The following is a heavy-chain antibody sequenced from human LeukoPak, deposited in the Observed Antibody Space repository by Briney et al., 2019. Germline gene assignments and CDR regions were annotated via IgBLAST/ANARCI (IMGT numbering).Heavy chain of an antibody. CDR2: ISAYNGNT. CDR3: ARDRWEDSSGYYYLEPPSFQH. Sequence: ASVKVSCKASGYTFTSYGISWARQAPGQGLEWMGWISAYNGNTNYAQKLQGRVTITTDTSTSTAYMELRSLRSDDTAVYYCARDRWEDSSGYYYLEPPSFQHWGQGTLVIVSS. D-gene: IGHD3-22*01. CDR1: GYTFTSYG. J-gene: IGHJ1*01. V-gene: IGHV1-18*01.